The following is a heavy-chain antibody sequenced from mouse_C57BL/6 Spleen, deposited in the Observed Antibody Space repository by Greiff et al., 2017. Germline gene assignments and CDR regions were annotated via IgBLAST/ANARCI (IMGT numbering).Heavy chain of an antibody. J-gene: IGHJ4*01. CDR1: GFSLSTSGMG. CDR2: IYWDDDK. D-gene: IGHD1-1*01. V-gene: IGHV8-12*01. Sequence: QVQLKESGPGILQSSQTLSLTCSFSGFSLSTSGMGVSWIRQPSGKGLEWLAHIYWDDDKRYNPSLKSRLTISKETSRNQVFLKITSVDTADTATYYCARWDVYYGSSDYAMDYWGQGTSVTVSS. CDR3: ARWDVYYGSSDYAMDY.